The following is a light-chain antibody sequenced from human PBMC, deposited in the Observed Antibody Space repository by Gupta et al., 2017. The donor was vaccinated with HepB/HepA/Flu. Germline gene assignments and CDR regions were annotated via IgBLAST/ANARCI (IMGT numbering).Light chain of an antibody. Sequence: DIQLTQSPSFLSASVGDRVTITCRASQGISSYLAWYQQKPGKAPKLLIYAASTLQSGVPSRFSGSGSGTEFTLTISSLQPEDFATYYCQQRNRDPRGFTFGHGTKVDIK. V-gene: IGKV1-9*01. J-gene: IGKJ3*01. CDR3: QQRNRDPRGFT. CDR1: QGISSY. CDR2: AAS.